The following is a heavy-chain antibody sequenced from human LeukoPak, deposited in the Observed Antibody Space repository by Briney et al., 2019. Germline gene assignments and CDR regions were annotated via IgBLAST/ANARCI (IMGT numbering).Heavy chain of an antibody. CDR1: GFTFSTTA. J-gene: IGHJ4*02. CDR2: FGGTGDV. CDR3: AKDVLRWAFDY. D-gene: IGHD3-16*01. V-gene: IGHV3-23*01. Sequence: GGSLRLSCAASGFTFSTTAMAWVRQAPGKGLELVSGFGGTGDVHYADSVRGRFTISRDNSKGILYLQMDSLRAEDTAVYYCAKDVLRWAFDYWGQGTLVTVSS.